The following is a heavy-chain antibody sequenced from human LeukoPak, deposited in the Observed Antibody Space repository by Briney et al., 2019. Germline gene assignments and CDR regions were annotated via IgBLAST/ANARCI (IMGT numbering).Heavy chain of an antibody. J-gene: IGHJ2*01. D-gene: IGHD2-15*01. CDR2: ISAYNGNT. V-gene: IGHV1-18*04. Sequence: ASVKVSCKASGYTFTSYGISWVRQAPGQGIEWMGWISAYNGNTNYAQKLQGRVTMTTDTSTSTTYMELRSLRSDDTAVYYCARDGHPLRDIVVVVAATIHWYFDLWGRGTLVTVSS. CDR3: ARDGHPLRDIVVVVAATIHWYFDL. CDR1: GYTFTSYG.